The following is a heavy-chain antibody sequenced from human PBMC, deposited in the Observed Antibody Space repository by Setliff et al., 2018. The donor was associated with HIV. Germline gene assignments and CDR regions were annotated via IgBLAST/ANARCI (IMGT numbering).Heavy chain of an antibody. D-gene: IGHD6-13*01. CDR1: GFTFDDYA. J-gene: IGHJ4*02. CDR2: ISWDGGSS. V-gene: IGHV3-43D*03. CDR3: AALGYSSTWNY. Sequence: GESLTISCAASGFTFDDYAMHWVRQAPGKVLEWVSFISWDGGSSDYADSVKGRFTISRDNSKSSLFLQMDSLRAEDTAFYYCAALGYSSTWNYWGQGTLVTVSS.